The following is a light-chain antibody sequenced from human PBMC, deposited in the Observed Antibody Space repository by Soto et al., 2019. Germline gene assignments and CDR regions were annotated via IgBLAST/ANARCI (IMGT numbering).Light chain of an antibody. J-gene: IGLJ2*01. CDR3: SSYTGTNNFVL. CDR1: NTDIGGHRY. V-gene: IGLV2-8*01. Sequence: QSALPQPPSASGSPGQSVTISCTGTNTDIGGHRYVSWYQHHPGKAPKLIIYEVSERPSGVPDRFSGSKSGNAASLTVSGLQADDEAIYYCSSYTGTNNFVLFGGGTKLPVL. CDR2: EVS.